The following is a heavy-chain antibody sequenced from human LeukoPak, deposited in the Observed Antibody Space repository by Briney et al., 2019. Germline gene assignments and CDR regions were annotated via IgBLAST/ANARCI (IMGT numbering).Heavy chain of an antibody. J-gene: IGHJ3*02. CDR1: GGTFSSYA. CDR2: IIPIFGTA. Sequence: ASVKVSCKASGGTFSSYAISWVRQAPGQGLEWMGGIIPIFGTANYAQKFQGRVTITADESTSTAYMELSSLRSEDTAVYYCAREKFDIEVVPAARVDAFDIWGQGTMVTVSS. V-gene: IGHV1-69*13. CDR3: AREKFDIEVVPAARVDAFDI. D-gene: IGHD2-2*01.